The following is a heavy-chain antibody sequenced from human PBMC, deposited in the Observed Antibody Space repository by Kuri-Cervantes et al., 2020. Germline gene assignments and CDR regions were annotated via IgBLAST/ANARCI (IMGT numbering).Heavy chain of an antibody. CDR3: AKNGQWPTYDS. CDR2: ISADSVAI. J-gene: IGHJ5*02. V-gene: IGHV3-23*01. CDR1: GFTFSTYS. Sequence: GESLKLSCAASGFTFSTYSMTWVRQAPGKGLEWVSAISADSVAIYYADSVKGRFTMSRDNSKNTLYLQMSSLRAEDTAVYYCAKNGQWPTYDSWGEGTLVTVSS. D-gene: IGHD3-16*01.